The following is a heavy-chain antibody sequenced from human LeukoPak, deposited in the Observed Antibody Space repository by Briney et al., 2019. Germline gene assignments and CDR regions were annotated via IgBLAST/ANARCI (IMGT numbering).Heavy chain of an antibody. CDR1: GGSFSGYY. CDR3: ARSRYSSSWYAY. J-gene: IGHJ4*02. CDR2: INHSGST. Sequence: PSETLSLTCAVYGGSFSGYYRSWIRQPPGKGLEWIGEINHSGSTNYNPSLKSRVTISVDTSKNQFSLKLSSVTAADTAVYYCARSRYSSSWYAYWGQGTLVTVSS. D-gene: IGHD6-13*01. V-gene: IGHV4-34*01.